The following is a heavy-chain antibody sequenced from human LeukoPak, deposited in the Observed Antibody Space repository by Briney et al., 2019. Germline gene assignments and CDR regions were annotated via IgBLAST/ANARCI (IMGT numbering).Heavy chain of an antibody. CDR2: IYYSGST. Sequence: SETLSLTCAVYGGSFSGYYWSWIRQPPGKGLEWIGSIYYSGSTYYNPSLKSRVTISVDTSKNQFSLKLSSVTAADTAVYYCSRVRRITIFGVVIISPGFYYYMDVWGKGTTVTVSS. CDR3: SRVRRITIFGVVIISPGFYYYMDV. J-gene: IGHJ6*03. V-gene: IGHV4-34*01. CDR1: GGSFSGYY. D-gene: IGHD3-3*01.